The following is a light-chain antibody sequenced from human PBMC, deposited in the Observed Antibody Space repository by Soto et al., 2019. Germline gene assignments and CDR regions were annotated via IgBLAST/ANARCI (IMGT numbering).Light chain of an antibody. Sequence: DIQLTQSPSFLSASVGGRVTITCRASQGMGSYLAWYQQKPGKAPKLLIYSASTLQSGVPSRFSGGGSGTEFTLTISSLQPEDFATYYCQQLNSYPYTFGQGTKLEIK. V-gene: IGKV1-9*01. CDR2: SAS. CDR1: QGMGSY. CDR3: QQLNSYPYT. J-gene: IGKJ2*01.